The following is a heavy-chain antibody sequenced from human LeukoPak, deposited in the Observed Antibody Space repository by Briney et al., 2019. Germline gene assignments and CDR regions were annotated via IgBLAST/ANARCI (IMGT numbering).Heavy chain of an antibody. V-gene: IGHV3-30*18. CDR2: ISQGGSNK. CDR3: EKDSRIQLWLMGTYDAFDI. CDR1: GFTLSSYG. Sequence: GGSLRLSCAACGFTLSSYGMHGVRQAPGKGLEGVAFISQGGSNKYYARAVKGRFTISRDNSKTTLYMQMNSLRAEDTAVYYCEKDSRIQLWLMGTYDAFDIWGQGTMVTVSS. J-gene: IGHJ3*02. D-gene: IGHD5-18*01.